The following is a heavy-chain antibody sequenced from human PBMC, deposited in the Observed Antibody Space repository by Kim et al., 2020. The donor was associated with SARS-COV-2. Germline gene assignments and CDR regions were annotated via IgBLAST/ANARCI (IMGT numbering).Heavy chain of an antibody. V-gene: IGHV4-39*01. J-gene: IGHJ4*02. CDR2: VFYTGDI. CDR3: ARIKRFADYVDS. Sequence: SETLSLTCTVSGDSITNDIYFWGWIRQPPGRGLEWIGNVFYTGDIYAKPSLMGRLTISVDTSRTQFSLELRSVTAADAAVYFCARIKRFADYVDSWGQGTLVTVSS. D-gene: IGHD3-10*01. CDR1: GDSITNDIYF.